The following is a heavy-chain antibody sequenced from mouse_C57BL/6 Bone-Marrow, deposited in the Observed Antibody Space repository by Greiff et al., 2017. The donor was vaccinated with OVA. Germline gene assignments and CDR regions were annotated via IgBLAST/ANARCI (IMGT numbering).Heavy chain of an antibody. CDR3: ASGWFLAWFAY. D-gene: IGHD1-1*02. CDR1: GYAFTSYL. J-gene: IGHJ3*01. Sequence: QVQLQQSGAELVRPGTSVKVSCKASGYAFTSYLIEWVKQRPGQGLEWIGEINPGSGGTKYNEKFKGKATLTADKSSSTAYMQLSSLTSEDAAVYFCASGWFLAWFAYWGQGTLVTVSA. CDR2: INPGSGGT. V-gene: IGHV1-54*01.